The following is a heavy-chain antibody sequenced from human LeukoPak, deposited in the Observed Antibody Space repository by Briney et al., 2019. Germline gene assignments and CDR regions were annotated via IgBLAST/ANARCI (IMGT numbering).Heavy chain of an antibody. Sequence: GGSLRLSCAASGFTFRTYSMNWVRRAPGKGLEWGSCISSDSSYIHYADSMKGRFTISRDNAKNSLYLQMNSLRAEDTAVYYCARDRGAATGTISLDYWGQGTLVTVSS. J-gene: IGHJ4*02. CDR1: GFTFRTYS. CDR2: ISSDSSYI. CDR3: ARDRGAATGTISLDY. D-gene: IGHD1-1*01. V-gene: IGHV3-21*01.